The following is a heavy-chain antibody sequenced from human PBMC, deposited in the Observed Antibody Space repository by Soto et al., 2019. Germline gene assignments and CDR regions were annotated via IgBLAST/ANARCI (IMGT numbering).Heavy chain of an antibody. CDR2: INHSGST. Sequence: PSETRSLTCAVYGGSFSGYYWRWIRQPPGKGLEWIGEINHSGSTNYNPSLKSRVTISVDTSKNQFSLKLSSVTAADTAVYYCARGVVVVTAAQPYGMDVWGQGTTVTVSS. V-gene: IGHV4-34*01. J-gene: IGHJ6*02. CDR3: ARGVVVVTAAQPYGMDV. D-gene: IGHD2-2*01. CDR1: GGSFSGYY.